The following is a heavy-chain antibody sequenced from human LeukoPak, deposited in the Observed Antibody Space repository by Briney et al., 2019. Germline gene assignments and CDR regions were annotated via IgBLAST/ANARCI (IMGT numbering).Heavy chain of an antibody. CDR2: MNPNSANT. J-gene: IGHJ5*02. Sequence: ASVKVSCKPSAYTFTSYDIDWVRQATRQGLEWMGWMNPNSANTGYAQKFQGRLTMTRDTSISTAYSELSRLRSDDTAVYYCARAWRGTLVVAAADTWFDPWGQGTLVTVSS. D-gene: IGHD2-2*01. CDR1: AYTFTSYD. CDR3: ARAWRGTLVVAAADTWFDP. V-gene: IGHV1-8*01.